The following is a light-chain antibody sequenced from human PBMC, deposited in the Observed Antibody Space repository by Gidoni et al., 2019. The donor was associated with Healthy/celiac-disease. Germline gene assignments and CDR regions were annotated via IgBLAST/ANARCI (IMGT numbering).Light chain of an antibody. CDR3: SSYTGSNTYV. J-gene: IGLJ1*01. CDR1: SSDIGTYNY. Sequence: QSALTQPASVSGSPGQSITISCTGTSSDIGTYNYVSGYQPPPGQAPKLVRFEVNNRPSGVSNRFSGSKSGNTASLTISGLQAEDEADYYCSSYTGSNTYVFGSETKVTVL. V-gene: IGLV2-14*01. CDR2: EVN.